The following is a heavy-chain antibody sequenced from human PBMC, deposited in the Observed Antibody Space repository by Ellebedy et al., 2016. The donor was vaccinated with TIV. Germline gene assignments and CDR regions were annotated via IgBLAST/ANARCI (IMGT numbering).Heavy chain of an antibody. CDR1: GYTFTSYA. CDR2: INAGNGNT. V-gene: IGHV1-3*01. J-gene: IGHJ5*02. D-gene: IGHD3-10*01. Sequence: ASVKVSCKASGYTFTSYAMHWVRQAPGQRLEWMGWINAGNGNTKYSQKFQGRVTITRDTSASTAYLELSSLRSEDTDVYYCAIDHEGRGVILPHYGNWFDPWGQGTLVTVSS. CDR3: AIDHEGRGVILPHYGNWFDP.